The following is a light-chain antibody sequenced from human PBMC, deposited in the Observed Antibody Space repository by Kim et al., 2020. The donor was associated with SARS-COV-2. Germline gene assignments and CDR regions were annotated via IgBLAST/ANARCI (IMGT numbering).Light chain of an antibody. V-gene: IGKV1-5*01. CDR3: QQYNRDAFT. J-gene: IGKJ4*01. CDR2: DAS. Sequence: GDTVTITCRASQIISRWLAWYQQNPGTAPKLLIYDASSLQSGVPSRFSGGWSGTDFTLTISSVQPDDVVTYYCQQYNRDAFTFGRGTKVDIK. CDR1: QIISRW.